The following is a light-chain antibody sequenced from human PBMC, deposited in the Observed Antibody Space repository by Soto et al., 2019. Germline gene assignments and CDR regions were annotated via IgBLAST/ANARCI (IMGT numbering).Light chain of an antibody. CDR2: SNN. CDR3: AAWDDSLNGPY. V-gene: IGLV1-44*01. CDR1: SSNIGSNT. Sequence: QSVLTQPPSASGTPGQRVTISCSGSSSNIGSNTVNWYQQLPGTAPKLLIYSNNQRPSGVPDRLSGSKSGTSASLAISGLQSEDEADYYCAAWDDSLNGPYFGTGTKLTVL. J-gene: IGLJ1*01.